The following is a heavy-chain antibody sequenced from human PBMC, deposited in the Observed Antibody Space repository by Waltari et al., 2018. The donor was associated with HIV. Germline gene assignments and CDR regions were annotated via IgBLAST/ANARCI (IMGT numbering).Heavy chain of an antibody. CDR3: ARDGAAGSGYYVNWFDP. J-gene: IGHJ5*02. Sequence: QVQLQESGPGLVKPSETLSLTCTVSGGSISSYYWSWIRQPPGKGLEWIGYIYYSGSTNYNPSLKSRVTISVDTSKNQFSLKLSSVTAADTAVYYCARDGAAGSGYYVNWFDPWGQGTLVTVSS. CDR1: GGSISSYY. V-gene: IGHV4-59*01. D-gene: IGHD3-22*01. CDR2: IYYSGST.